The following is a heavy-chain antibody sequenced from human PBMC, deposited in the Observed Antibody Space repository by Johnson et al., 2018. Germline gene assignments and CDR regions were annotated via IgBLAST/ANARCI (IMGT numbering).Heavy chain of an antibody. V-gene: IGHV3-48*02. CDR2: ISSSSSTI. J-gene: IGHJ6*02. D-gene: IGHD1-1*01. CDR1: GFTFSSYA. CDR3: ARDPLDDYYYYGMDV. Sequence: EVQLVETGGGLVQPGGSLRLSCAASGFTFSSYAMSWVRQAPGKGLEWVSYISSSSSTIYYADSVKGRFTISRDNAKNSLYLQLNSLGDEDTAVYYCARDPLDDYYYYGMDVWGQGTTVTVSS.